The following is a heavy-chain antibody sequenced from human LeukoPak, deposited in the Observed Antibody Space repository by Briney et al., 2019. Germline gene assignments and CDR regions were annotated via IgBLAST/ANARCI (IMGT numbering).Heavy chain of an antibody. CDR1: GYTFPNYS. Sequence: ASVKVSCKASGYTFPNYSMHWVRQAPGQRREWMGWINAGNGNTKYSQEFQGRVTITRDTSASTAYMELSSLRSEDMAVYYCARESGPLDYWGQGTLVTVSS. J-gene: IGHJ4*02. CDR3: ARESGPLDY. V-gene: IGHV1-3*03. D-gene: IGHD7-27*01. CDR2: INAGNGNT.